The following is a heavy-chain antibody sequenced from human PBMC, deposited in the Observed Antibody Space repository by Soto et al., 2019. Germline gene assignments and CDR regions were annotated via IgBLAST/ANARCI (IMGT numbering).Heavy chain of an antibody. CDR2: IDYSGST. J-gene: IGHJ5*02. CDR1: GGSISSGGYS. CDR3: ARWWSGSRQGFDP. Sequence: QVQLQESGPGLVKPSQTLSLTCTVSGGSISSGGYSWRWIRQHPGKGLEWIGYIDYSGSTYYNPSLKSRVTISVDTSKNQFSLKLSSVTAADTAVYYCARWWSGSRQGFDPWGQGTLVTVSS. V-gene: IGHV4-31*03. D-gene: IGHD3-3*01.